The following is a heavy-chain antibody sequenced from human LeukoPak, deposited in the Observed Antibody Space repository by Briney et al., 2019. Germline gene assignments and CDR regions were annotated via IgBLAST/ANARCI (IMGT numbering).Heavy chain of an antibody. Sequence: SVKVSCKASGGTLSRFAISWVRQAPGQGLEWMGGIIAIFGTANYAQKFQGRVTITADESTSTAYMELSSLTSEDTAVYYCARGGYSYGYYYFDYWGQGTLVTVSS. CDR1: GGTLSRFA. CDR3: ARGGYSYGYYYFDY. V-gene: IGHV1-69*13. J-gene: IGHJ4*02. CDR2: IIAIFGTA. D-gene: IGHD5-18*01.